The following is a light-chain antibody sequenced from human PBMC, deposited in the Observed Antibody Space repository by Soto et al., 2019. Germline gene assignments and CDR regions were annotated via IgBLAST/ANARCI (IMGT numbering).Light chain of an antibody. Sequence: DIPMTQSPSTLSASVGDRVTITCRASQSISYWLAWYQQKPGKAPKLLIYDASSLESGVPSRFSGSASGTDFTLTISSLQPDDFATYYCQQYKSYWTFGQGTKVEIK. CDR3: QQYKSYWT. CDR1: QSISYW. J-gene: IGKJ1*01. V-gene: IGKV1-5*01. CDR2: DAS.